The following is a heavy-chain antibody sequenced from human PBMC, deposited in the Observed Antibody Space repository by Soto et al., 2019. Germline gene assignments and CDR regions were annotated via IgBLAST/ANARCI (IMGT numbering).Heavy chain of an antibody. CDR3: ARHGTDYYDSSGYARPPFDY. V-gene: IGHV4-59*06. D-gene: IGHD3-22*01. Sequence: TSETLSLTCTVSGGSISSYYWSWIRQHPGKGLEWIGYIYYSGSTYYNPSLKSRVTISVDTSKNQFSLKLSSVTAADTAVYYCARHGTDYYDSSGYARPPFDYWGQGTLVTVSS. J-gene: IGHJ4*02. CDR2: IYYSGST. CDR1: GGSISSYY.